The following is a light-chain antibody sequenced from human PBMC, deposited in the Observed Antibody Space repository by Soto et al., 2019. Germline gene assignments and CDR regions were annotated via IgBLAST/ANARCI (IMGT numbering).Light chain of an antibody. J-gene: IGKJ1*01. Sequence: DIQMTQSPSTLSASVGDRVTIPCRASQGISNYLAWYQQKPGKVPKLLIYAASTLQSGVPSRFSGSGSGTDFTLTISSLQPEDVATYYCQKYNSALWTFGQGTKVDIK. V-gene: IGKV1-27*01. CDR1: QGISNY. CDR3: QKYNSALWT. CDR2: AAS.